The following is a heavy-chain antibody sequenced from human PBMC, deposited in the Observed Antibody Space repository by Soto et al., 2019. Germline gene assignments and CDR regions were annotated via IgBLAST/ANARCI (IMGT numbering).Heavy chain of an antibody. J-gene: IGHJ4*02. Sequence: SETLSLTCAVSGGSISSGGYSWSWIRQPPGKGLEWIGYIYHSGSTYYNPSLKSRVTISEDRSKNQFSLKLSSVTAADTAVYYCARAVTTVTTFAYWGLGTLVTVSS. V-gene: IGHV4-30-2*01. CDR1: GGSISSGGYS. CDR2: IYHSGST. D-gene: IGHD4-17*01. CDR3: ARAVTTVTTFAY.